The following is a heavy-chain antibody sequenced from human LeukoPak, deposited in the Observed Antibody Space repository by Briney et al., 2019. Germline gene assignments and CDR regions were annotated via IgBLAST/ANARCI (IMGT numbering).Heavy chain of an antibody. D-gene: IGHD2-2*01. J-gene: IGHJ6*03. Sequence: ASVKVSCKASGYTFTSYAITWVRQAPGQGLEWMGWISAYNGNTKYGQRLQGRVTMTTDTSTSTAYMELRSLRSDDTAVYYCARGPIIDIAIVPAADEYYYMDVWGKGTTVTVSS. CDR3: ARGPIIDIAIVPAADEYYYMDV. CDR2: ISAYNGNT. CDR1: GYTFTSYA. V-gene: IGHV1-18*01.